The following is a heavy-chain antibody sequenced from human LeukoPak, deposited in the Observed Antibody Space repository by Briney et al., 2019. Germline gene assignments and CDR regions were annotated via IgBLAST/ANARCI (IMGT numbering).Heavy chain of an antibody. CDR2: FSSSSNYI. V-gene: IGHV3-21*01. CDR3: ARSESGSYFDY. CDR1: GFTFTSYS. J-gene: IGHJ4*02. D-gene: IGHD1-26*01. Sequence: GGSLRLSCAASGFTFTSYSMSWVRQAPGKGLEWVSSFSSSSNYIFYADSLKGRFTLSRDNAKNSLYLQMNSLRAEDTAVYYCARSESGSYFDYWGQGTLVTVSS.